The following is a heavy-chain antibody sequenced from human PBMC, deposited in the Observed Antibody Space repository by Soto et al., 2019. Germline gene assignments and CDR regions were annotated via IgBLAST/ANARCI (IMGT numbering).Heavy chain of an antibody. V-gene: IGHV6-1*01. Sequence: SQTPSLTCAISEDSVSSNNAAWNWIRQSPSRGLEWLGRTYYRSKWFNEYAVSVKGGININPHTSPNQFSPQLRSVPQGDTAVYSCARVLTGRNLGQDVWAQGTREPVSS. D-gene: IGHD1-1*01. J-gene: IGHJ6*02. CDR1: EDSVSSNNAA. CDR2: TYYRSKWFN. CDR3: ARVLTGRNLGQDV.